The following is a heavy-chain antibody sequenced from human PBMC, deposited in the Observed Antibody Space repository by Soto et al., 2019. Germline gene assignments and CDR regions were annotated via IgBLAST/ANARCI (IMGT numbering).Heavy chain of an antibody. Sequence: SSETLSLTCTVSGGSISSGGYYWSWIRQHPGKGLEWIGYIYYSGSTYYNPSLKSRVTISVDTSKNQFSLKRSSVTAADTAVYYCASGQRSDYGDDDGVLEYFQHWGQGALVTVSS. CDR2: IYYSGST. CDR1: GGSISSGGYY. V-gene: IGHV4-31*03. CDR3: ASGQRSDYGDDDGVLEYFQH. J-gene: IGHJ1*01. D-gene: IGHD4-17*01.